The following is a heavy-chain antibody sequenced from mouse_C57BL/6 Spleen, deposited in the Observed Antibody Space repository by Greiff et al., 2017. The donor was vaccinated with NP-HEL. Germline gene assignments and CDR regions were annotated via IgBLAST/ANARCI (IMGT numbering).Heavy chain of an antibody. J-gene: IGHJ2*01. D-gene: IGHD2-3*01. CDR2: INYDGSST. CDR3: ARDIDGYYDY. V-gene: IGHV5-16*01. Sequence: DVKLVESEGGLVQPGSSMKLSCTASGFTFSDYYMAWVRQVPEKGLEWVANINYDGSSTYYLDSLKSRFIISRDNAKNILYLQMSSLKSEDTATYYCARDIDGYYDYWGQGTTLTVSS. CDR1: GFTFSDYY.